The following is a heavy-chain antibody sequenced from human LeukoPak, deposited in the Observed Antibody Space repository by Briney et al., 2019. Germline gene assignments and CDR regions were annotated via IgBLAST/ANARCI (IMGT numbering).Heavy chain of an antibody. CDR2: ISRSSDYM. CDR1: GFTFSSYS. Sequence: PGGSLRLSCTASGFTFSSYSMNWVRQAPGKGLEWVSSISRSSDYMYYADSVKGRFTISRDNAKNSLYLQMNSLGAEDTAMYYCAREVVGATSGDYWGQGTLVTVSS. V-gene: IGHV3-21*01. D-gene: IGHD1-26*01. CDR3: AREVVGATSGDY. J-gene: IGHJ4*02.